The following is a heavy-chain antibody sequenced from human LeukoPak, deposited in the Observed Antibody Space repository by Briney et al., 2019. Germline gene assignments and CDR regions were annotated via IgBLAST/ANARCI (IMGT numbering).Heavy chain of an antibody. Sequence: GASVKASCKASGYTFTSYYMHWVRQAPGQGLEWMGIINPSGGSTSYAQKFQGRVTMTRDTSTSTVYMELSSLRSEDTAVYYCARSGEAARGPYYYYYMDVWGKGTTVTVSS. CDR1: GYTFTSYY. CDR2: INPSGGST. CDR3: ARSGEAARGPYYYYYMDV. V-gene: IGHV1-46*01. J-gene: IGHJ6*03. D-gene: IGHD6-6*01.